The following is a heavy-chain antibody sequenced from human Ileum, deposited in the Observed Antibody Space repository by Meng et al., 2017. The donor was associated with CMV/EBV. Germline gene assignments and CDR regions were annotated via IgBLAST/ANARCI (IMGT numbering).Heavy chain of an antibody. Sequence: GSFSGYYWGWIRQPPGKGLEWIGEINHSGSTNYNPSLKSRVTISVDTSKNQFSLKLSSVTAADTAVYYCARVGGITITMVRGVWFDPWGQGTLVTVSS. J-gene: IGHJ5*02. CDR1: GSFSGYY. CDR2: INHSGST. V-gene: IGHV4-34*01. CDR3: ARVGGITITMVRGVWFDP. D-gene: IGHD3-10*01.